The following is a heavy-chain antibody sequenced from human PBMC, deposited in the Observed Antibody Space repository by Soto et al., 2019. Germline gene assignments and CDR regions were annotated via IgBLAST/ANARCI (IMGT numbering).Heavy chain of an antibody. J-gene: IGHJ4*02. CDR2: INPTTGDT. V-gene: IGHV1-2*02. CDR3: ARVYCSSIGCSQYVDY. Sequence: QVQLVQSGAEVKKPGASVKVSCKASGYTFTGNYMHWVRQAPGQGLEWMALINPTTGDTKYAQKFQGRVTVTWDTSISTAYMDLSRLRSDDTAIYYCARVYCSSIGCSQYVDYWGQGTLVTVSS. CDR1: GYTFTGNY. D-gene: IGHD2-2*01.